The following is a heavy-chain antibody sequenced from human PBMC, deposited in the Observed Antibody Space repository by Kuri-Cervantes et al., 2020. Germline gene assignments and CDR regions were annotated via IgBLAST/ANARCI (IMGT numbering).Heavy chain of an antibody. Sequence: ASVKVSCKASGYTFTSYGISWVRQAPGQGLEWMGWINPNSGGTNYAQKFQGRVTMTRDTSISTAYMELSRLRSDDTAVYYCARVGPYCSGGSCYSGYWGQGTLVTVSS. CDR1: GYTFTSYG. CDR2: INPNSGGT. J-gene: IGHJ4*02. D-gene: IGHD2-15*01. CDR3: ARVGPYCSGGSCYSGY. V-gene: IGHV1-2*02.